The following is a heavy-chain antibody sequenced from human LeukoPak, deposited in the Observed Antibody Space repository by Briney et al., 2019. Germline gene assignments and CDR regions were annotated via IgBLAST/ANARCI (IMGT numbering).Heavy chain of an antibody. CDR3: ARDRHWNQGNFDY. CDR1: GYTFIGYY. Sequence: GASVKVSCKASGYTFIGYYMHWVRQAPGQGLEWMGWINPNSGDTNYAQKFQGRVTMTRDTSINTAFMELSRLRSDDTAVYYCARDRHWNQGNFDYWGQGTLVTVSS. CDR2: INPNSGDT. V-gene: IGHV1-2*02. D-gene: IGHD1-1*01. J-gene: IGHJ4*02.